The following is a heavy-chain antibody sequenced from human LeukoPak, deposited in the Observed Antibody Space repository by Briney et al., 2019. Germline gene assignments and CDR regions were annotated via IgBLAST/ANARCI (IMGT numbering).Heavy chain of an antibody. CDR3: ARGFRRTYYYDSSGYPFDY. J-gene: IGHJ4*02. CDR2: INHSGST. V-gene: IGHV4-34*01. Sequence: SETLSLTCAVYGGSFSGYYWSWIRQPPGKGLEWIGEINHSGSTNHNPSLKSRVTISVDTSKNQFSLKLSSVTAADTAVYYCARGFRRTYYYDSSGYPFDYWGQGTLVTVSS. CDR1: GGSFSGYY. D-gene: IGHD3-22*01.